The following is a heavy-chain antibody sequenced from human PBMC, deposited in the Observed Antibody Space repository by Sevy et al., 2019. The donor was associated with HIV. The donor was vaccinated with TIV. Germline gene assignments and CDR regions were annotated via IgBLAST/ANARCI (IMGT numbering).Heavy chain of an antibody. CDR2: IGTAGDT. Sequence: GGSLRLSCAASGFTFSSYDMHWVRQATGKGLEWVSAIGTAGDTYYPGSVKGRFTISRENAKNSLNLQMNSLRVGDTDVYYWARAYSSGWYDYWGQGTLVTVSS. CDR1: GFTFSSYD. J-gene: IGHJ4*02. D-gene: IGHD6-19*01. CDR3: ARAYSSGWYDY. V-gene: IGHV3-13*01.